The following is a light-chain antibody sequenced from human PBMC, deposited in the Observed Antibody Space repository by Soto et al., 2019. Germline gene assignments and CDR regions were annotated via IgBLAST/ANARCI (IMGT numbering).Light chain of an antibody. Sequence: ESVLTHSPGTLSXXXXXXXXXXXXASQSITNNYLAWYQQKPGQAPRLVIYGASSRATGIPDRFSASGSGTDFTLTINRLEPDDFAVYYCQQYSESPLTFGQGTKVDIK. CDR2: GAS. CDR1: QSITNNY. CDR3: QQYSESPLT. J-gene: IGKJ1*01. V-gene: IGKV3-20*01.